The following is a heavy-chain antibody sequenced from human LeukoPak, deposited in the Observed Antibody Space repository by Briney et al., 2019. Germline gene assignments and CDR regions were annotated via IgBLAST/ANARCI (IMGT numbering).Heavy chain of an antibody. J-gene: IGHJ4*02. V-gene: IGHV3-21*01. Sequence: GGSLRLSCAASGFTFSSYNMNWVRQAPGKGLEWVSSISRSSSYIYYADSVKGRFTISRDNAKNSLYLQMNSLRAEDTAVYYCAGGDGYSHYWGQGTLVTVSS. CDR1: GFTFSSYN. D-gene: IGHD5-24*01. CDR3: AGGDGYSHY. CDR2: ISRSSSYI.